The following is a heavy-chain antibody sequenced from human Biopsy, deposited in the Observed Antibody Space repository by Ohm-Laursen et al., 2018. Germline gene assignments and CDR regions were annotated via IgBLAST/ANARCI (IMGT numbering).Heavy chain of an antibody. V-gene: IGHV4-59*08. D-gene: IGHD2-15*01. Sequence: SDTLSLTCTVSGDSINSSYWSWIRQAPGKGLEWIGFISNSGNTNYNPSLRSRVTISADTCKNQFSLKLGSVTVADTAVFYCARRGSGGRSFDYWGQGSLVTVSS. CDR2: ISNSGNT. J-gene: IGHJ4*02. CDR3: ARRGSGGRSFDY. CDR1: GDSINSSY.